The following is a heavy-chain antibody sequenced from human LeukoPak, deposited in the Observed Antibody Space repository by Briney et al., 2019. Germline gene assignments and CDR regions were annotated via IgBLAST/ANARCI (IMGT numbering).Heavy chain of an antibody. CDR1: GYTFTSYA. Sequence: ASVKVSCKASGYTFTSYAMNWVRQAPGQGLEWMGWINTNTGNPTYAQGFTGRFVFSLDTSVSTAYLQISSLKAEDTAVYYCARDRITMVRGVITTRGRAFDIWGQGTMVTVSS. V-gene: IGHV7-4-1*02. J-gene: IGHJ3*02. CDR3: ARDRITMVRGVITTRGRAFDI. D-gene: IGHD3-10*01. CDR2: INTNTGNP.